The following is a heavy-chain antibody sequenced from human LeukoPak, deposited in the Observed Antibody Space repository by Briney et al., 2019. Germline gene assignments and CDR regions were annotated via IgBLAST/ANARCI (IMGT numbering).Heavy chain of an antibody. CDR1: GGSFSGYY. CDR2: INHSGST. Sequence: SETLSLTCAVYGGSFSGYYWSWIRQPSGQGLEWIGEINHSGSTNYNPSLKSRVTISVDTSKNQFSLKLSSVTAADTAVYYCARAFFWSGYYYFDYWGQGTLVTVSS. J-gene: IGHJ4*02. CDR3: ARAFFWSGYYYFDY. D-gene: IGHD3-3*01. V-gene: IGHV4-34*01.